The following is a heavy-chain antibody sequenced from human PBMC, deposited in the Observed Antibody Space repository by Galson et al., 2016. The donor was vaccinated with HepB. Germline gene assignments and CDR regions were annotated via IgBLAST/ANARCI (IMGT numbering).Heavy chain of an antibody. D-gene: IGHD5-12*01. CDR1: GYIFNNYY. CDR2: INPSVGLT. Sequence: SVKVSCKASGYIFNNYYMHWVRQAPGQGLEWMGIINPSVGLTTYAQKFEGRVTMTRDTSTRTVYMELSSLRSEDTAVYYCARGADSGYDLGDYWGQGTLVTVSS. CDR3: ARGADSGYDLGDY. J-gene: IGHJ4*02. V-gene: IGHV1-46*02.